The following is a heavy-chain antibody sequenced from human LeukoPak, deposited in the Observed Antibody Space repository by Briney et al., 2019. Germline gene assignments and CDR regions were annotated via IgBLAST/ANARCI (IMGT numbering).Heavy chain of an antibody. CDR2: MNPNSGNT. Sequence: ASVKVSCKASGYTFTSYDINWVRQATGQGLEWMGWMNPNSGNTGYAQKFQGRVTITRNTSISTAYTELSSLRSEDTAVYYCARVKPWDGYNPYYFDYWGQGTLVTVSS. CDR3: ARVKPWDGYNPYYFDY. V-gene: IGHV1-8*03. D-gene: IGHD5-24*01. J-gene: IGHJ4*02. CDR1: GYTFTSYD.